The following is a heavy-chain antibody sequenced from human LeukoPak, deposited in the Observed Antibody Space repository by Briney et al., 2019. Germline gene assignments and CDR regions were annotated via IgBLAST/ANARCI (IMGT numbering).Heavy chain of an antibody. CDR2: IYYTGDT. D-gene: IGHD3-10*01. Sequence: SETLSLTCTVSGGSISSYYWIWIRQPPGKGLEWIGYIYYTGDTKYNASLRSRVTISVDTSKNQFSLQLTSVTAADTAVYYRARVGRGSDFDYWGQGTLVTVSS. CDR1: GGSISSYY. CDR3: ARVGRGSDFDY. J-gene: IGHJ4*02. V-gene: IGHV4-59*01.